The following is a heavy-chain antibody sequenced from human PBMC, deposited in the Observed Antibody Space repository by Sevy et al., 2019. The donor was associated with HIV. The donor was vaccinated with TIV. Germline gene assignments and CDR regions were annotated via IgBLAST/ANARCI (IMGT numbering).Heavy chain of an antibody. CDR1: GFTFSSYA. D-gene: IGHD3-22*01. CDR3: AKVQATYYYDSSGYHPFDY. CDR2: ISGSGGST. V-gene: IGHV3-23*01. J-gene: IGHJ4*02. Sequence: GGSLRLSCAASGFTFSSYAMSWVRQAPGKGLEWVSAISGSGGSTYYADSVKGRFTISRDNSKNTLYLQMNSLRAEDTAVYYCAKVQATYYYDSSGYHPFDYWGQGTLVTVSS.